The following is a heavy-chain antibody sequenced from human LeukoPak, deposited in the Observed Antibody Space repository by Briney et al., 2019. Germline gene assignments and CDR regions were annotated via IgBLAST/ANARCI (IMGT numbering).Heavy chain of an antibody. CDR2: IKQDGSEK. CDR3: AGEGSLYTFDY. CDR1: GFTFSGYW. V-gene: IGHV3-7*01. Sequence: GGSLRLSCAASGFTFSGYWMSWVRQAPVKGLEWVANIKQDGSEKSYVDSVKGRFTISRDNAKNSLYLQLNSLRAEDTAVYFCAGEGSLYTFDYWGQGTLVTVSS. J-gene: IGHJ4*02.